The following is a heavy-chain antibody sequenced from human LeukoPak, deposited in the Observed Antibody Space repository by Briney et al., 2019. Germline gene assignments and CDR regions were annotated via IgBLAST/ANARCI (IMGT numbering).Heavy chain of an antibody. CDR2: ISPNSGDT. CDR1: GYTFAGYY. D-gene: IGHD3-10*01. J-gene: IGHJ6*02. CDR3: ARGSDFFSDYYNYGMDL. V-gene: IGHV1-2*02. Sequence: ASVKVSCKASGYTFAGYYMHWVRQAPGQGPEWMGWISPNSGDTNYAQKFQGRVTMTRDSSITTAYMELSRLRSDDTAIYYCARGSDFFSDYYNYGMDLWGQGTTVTVSS.